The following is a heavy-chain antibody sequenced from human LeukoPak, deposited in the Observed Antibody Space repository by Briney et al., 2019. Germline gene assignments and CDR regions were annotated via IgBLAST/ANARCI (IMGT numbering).Heavy chain of an antibody. Sequence: HPGGSLRLSCVASGFTFSSSSMNWVRQAPGKGLEWVSTISGSGGSTYYADSVKGRFTISRDNSKNTLYLQMNSLRVEDTAVYYCAKGGYSSGCWGQGTLVTVSS. J-gene: IGHJ4*02. D-gene: IGHD6-19*01. V-gene: IGHV3-23*01. CDR2: ISGSGGST. CDR3: AKGGYSSGC. CDR1: GFTFSSSS.